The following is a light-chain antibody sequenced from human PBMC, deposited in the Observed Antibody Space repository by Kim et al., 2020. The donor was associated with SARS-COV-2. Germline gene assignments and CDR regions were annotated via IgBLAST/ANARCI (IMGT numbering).Light chain of an antibody. Sequence: ASVGDRVTNTCQASQDISNYLNWYQQNPGKAPRLLIYGASNMETGAPSRFSGSGSGTHFTLTISSLQPEDIATYYCQHYDSMSAYTFGQGTKLEI. J-gene: IGKJ2*01. CDR1: QDISNY. V-gene: IGKV1-33*01. CDR2: GAS. CDR3: QHYDSMSAYT.